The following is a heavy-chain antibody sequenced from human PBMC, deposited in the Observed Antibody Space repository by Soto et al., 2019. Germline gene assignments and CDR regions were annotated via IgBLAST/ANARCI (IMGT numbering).Heavy chain of an antibody. CDR3: AKDRLANVVVVAAAFDAFDI. CDR1: GFTFDDYA. J-gene: IGHJ3*02. Sequence: GGSLRLSCAASGFTFDDYAMHWVRQAPGKGLEWVSGISWNSGSIGYADSVKGRFTISRDNAKNSLYLQMNSLRAEDTALYYCAKDRLANVVVVAAAFDAFDIWGQGTMVTVSS. CDR2: ISWNSGSI. D-gene: IGHD2-15*01. V-gene: IGHV3-9*01.